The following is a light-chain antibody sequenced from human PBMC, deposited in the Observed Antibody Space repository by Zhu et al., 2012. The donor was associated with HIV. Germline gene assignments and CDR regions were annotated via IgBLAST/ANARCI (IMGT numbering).Light chain of an antibody. CDR2: GAS. CDR1: QSVSSNY. V-gene: IGKV3-20*01. J-gene: IGKJ2*01. Sequence: EVVLTQSPDTLSLSPGDRATLACRASQSVSSNYLIWYQQKPGQAPRPLIYGASDRASGVPDRFSGSGSGTDFTLSISRLEPEDFAVYYCQQYGSSPYTFGQGTKLEIK. CDR3: QQYGSSPYT.